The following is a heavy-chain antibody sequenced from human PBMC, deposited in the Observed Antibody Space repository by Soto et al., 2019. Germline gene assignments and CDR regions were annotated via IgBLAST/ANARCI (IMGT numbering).Heavy chain of an antibody. Sequence: SETLSLTCTVSGGSISSGDYYWSWIRQPPGKGLEWIGYIYYSGSTYYNPSLKSRVTISVDTSKNQFSLKLSSVTAADTAVYYCAREVVGATRTMYNNDYWGQGTLVTVS. V-gene: IGHV4-30-4*01. D-gene: IGHD1-26*01. CDR1: GGSISSGDYY. CDR3: AREVVGATRTMYNNDY. CDR2: IYYSGST. J-gene: IGHJ4*02.